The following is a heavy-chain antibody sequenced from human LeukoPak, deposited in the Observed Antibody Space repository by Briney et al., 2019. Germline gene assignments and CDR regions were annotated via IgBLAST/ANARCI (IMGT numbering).Heavy chain of an antibody. CDR2: INPYSDNT. J-gene: IGHJ4*02. Sequence: ASVKVSCKASGYTFTSYGISWGRQAPGQGLEWMGWINPYSDNTDYAQQYQGRVTMTTDMSTGTAHMELRSLRSDDTAVYYCARYDFWSGYHFDYWGQGTLVTVSS. CDR3: ARYDFWSGYHFDY. CDR1: GYTFTSYG. V-gene: IGHV1-18*01. D-gene: IGHD3-3*01.